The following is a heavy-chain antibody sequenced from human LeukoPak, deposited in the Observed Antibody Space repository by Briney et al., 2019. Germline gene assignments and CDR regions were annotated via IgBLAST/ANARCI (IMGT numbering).Heavy chain of an antibody. Sequence: PSETLSLTCTVSGDSISRYYWSWIRQPSGKGLEWIARIYTSGSTNYSPSLKSRVTMSVDTSRNHFSLKLSSVTAADTAVYYCARYLLNWFDPWGQGTLVTVSS. CDR2: IYTSGST. CDR3: ARYLLNWFDP. J-gene: IGHJ5*02. V-gene: IGHV4-4*07. CDR1: GDSISRYY.